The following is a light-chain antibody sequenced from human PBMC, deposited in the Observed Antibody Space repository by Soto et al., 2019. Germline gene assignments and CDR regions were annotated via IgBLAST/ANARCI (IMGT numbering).Light chain of an antibody. CDR1: QSISTY. J-gene: IGKJ1*01. CDR2: AAS. Sequence: DIQMTQSPSSLSASVRDIVTIICRASQSISTYLNWYQQKPGKVPKLLIYAASTLQSGVPSRFRGSGSGTDFTLTISSLQPEDFATYYCQQSYNSPWTFAQGTKVEIK. V-gene: IGKV1-39*01. CDR3: QQSYNSPWT.